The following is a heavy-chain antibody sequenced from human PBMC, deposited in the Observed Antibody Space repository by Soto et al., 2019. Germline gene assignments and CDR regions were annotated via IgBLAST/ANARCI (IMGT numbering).Heavy chain of an antibody. CDR1: GYIFITYG. V-gene: IGHV1-18*01. CDR3: ARDLDGSGSYYTGY. Sequence: ASVKVSCKXSGYIFITYGISWVRQAPGQGLEWMGRISTYNGNTKYAQNLQGRVTMTADTSTNTAYMEPRSLRSDDTAVYYCARDLDGSGSYYTGYWGPGTLVTVSS. J-gene: IGHJ4*02. D-gene: IGHD3-10*01. CDR2: ISTYNGNT.